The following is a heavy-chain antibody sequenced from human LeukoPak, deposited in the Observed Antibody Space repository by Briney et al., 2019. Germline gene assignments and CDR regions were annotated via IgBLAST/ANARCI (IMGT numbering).Heavy chain of an antibody. D-gene: IGHD2-2*02. Sequence: GGSLRPSCAASGFTFSSYEMNWVRQAPGKGLEWVSYISSSGSTIYYADSVKGRFTISRDNAKNSLYLQMNSLRAEDTAVYYCARLSALLPKYCSSTSCYKYYYYGMDVWGQGTTVTVSS. J-gene: IGHJ6*02. CDR3: ARLSALLPKYCSSTSCYKYYYYGMDV. V-gene: IGHV3-48*03. CDR1: GFTFSSYE. CDR2: ISSSGSTI.